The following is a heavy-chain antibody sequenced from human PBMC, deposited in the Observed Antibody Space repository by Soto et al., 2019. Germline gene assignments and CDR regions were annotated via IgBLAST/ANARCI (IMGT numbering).Heavy chain of an antibody. D-gene: IGHD3-3*01. J-gene: IGHJ5*02. V-gene: IGHV4-4*07. CDR1: GCAISTYH. CDR2: IYSSGST. CDR3: ARGQRFSDWFDP. Sequence: SENLSLTCTVSGCAISTYHWTWIRQPAGKGLEWIGRIYSSGSTKYNPSLQSRVTMSLDTSNNQFSLRLTSVTAADTAVYYCARGQRFSDWFDPWGQGTLVTVS.